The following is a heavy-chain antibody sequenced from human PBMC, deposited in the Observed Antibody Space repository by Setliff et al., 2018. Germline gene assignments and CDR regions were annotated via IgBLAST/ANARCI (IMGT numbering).Heavy chain of an antibody. J-gene: IGHJ6*02. CDR2: IYYGGSA. Sequence: KTSETLSLTCSVSGDSMSSYYWHWIRQSPGKGLEWIGNIYYGGSASYNPSLKSRVTVSLDTSKNQFSLKLTSVTAADTAVYYCARDQWVRSPPLYFSYSMDVWGQGTTVTVSS. D-gene: IGHD5-12*01. CDR3: ARDQWVRSPPLYFSYSMDV. V-gene: IGHV4-59*12. CDR1: GDSMSSYY.